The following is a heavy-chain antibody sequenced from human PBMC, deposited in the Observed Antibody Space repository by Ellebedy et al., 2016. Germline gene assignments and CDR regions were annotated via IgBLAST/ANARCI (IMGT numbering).Heavy chain of an antibody. CDR3: ARAGDYSRWFDP. CDR1: GGSISNYY. J-gene: IGHJ5*02. D-gene: IGHD4-11*01. CDR2: MYSSGST. Sequence: SETLSLTCTVSGGSISNYYWSWIRLPPGKGLEWMGYMYSSGSTTYNPSLKSRVTISVDRSKNQFSLKLSSVTAADTAVYYCARAGDYSRWFDPWGQGTLVTVSS. V-gene: IGHV4-59*12.